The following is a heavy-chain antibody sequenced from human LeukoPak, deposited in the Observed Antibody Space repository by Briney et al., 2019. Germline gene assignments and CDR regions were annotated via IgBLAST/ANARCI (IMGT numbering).Heavy chain of an antibody. CDR3: ARDRRSLYDFWSGYYMGGYFDY. V-gene: IGHV4-30-4*08. J-gene: IGHJ4*02. D-gene: IGHD3-3*01. CDR1: GGSISSGDYY. Sequence: SETLSLTCTVSGGSISSGDYYWSWIRQPPGKGLDWIGYIYYSGSTYYNPSLKSRVTISVDTSKNQFSLKLGSVTAADTAVYYCARDRRSLYDFWSGYYMGGYFDYWGQGTLVTVSS. CDR2: IYYSGST.